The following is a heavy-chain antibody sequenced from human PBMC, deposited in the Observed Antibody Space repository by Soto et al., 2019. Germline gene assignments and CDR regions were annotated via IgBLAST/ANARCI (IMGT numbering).Heavy chain of an antibody. CDR3: ASIRANNNYSGMDV. Sequence: QVQLVQSGAEVKKPGSSVKVSCKASGGTFSSYAISWVRQAPGQGLEWMGGIIPIFGTADYAQKFQGSVTITADESTSTAYTELSSLRSVDTAVYYCASIRANNNYSGMDVWGQGTTVTVSS. J-gene: IGHJ6*02. V-gene: IGHV1-69*12. D-gene: IGHD3-10*01. CDR2: IIPIFGTA. CDR1: GGTFSSYA.